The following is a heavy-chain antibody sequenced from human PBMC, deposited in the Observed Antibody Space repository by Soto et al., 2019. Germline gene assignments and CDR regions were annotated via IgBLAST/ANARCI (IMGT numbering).Heavy chain of an antibody. D-gene: IGHD2-15*01. CDR3: ARVYCSGGSCYGIDY. CDR2: INPTSST. V-gene: IGHV1-46*01. CDR1: GYTFTSYY. J-gene: IGHJ4*02. Sequence: QVQLVQSGAEVKKPGASVKVSCKASGYTFTSYYMHWVRQAPGQGLEWMGIINPTSSTSYAQKFQGRVTXPWXXSXRTVYMELSSLRSEDTAVYYCARVYCSGGSCYGIDYWGQGTLVTVSS.